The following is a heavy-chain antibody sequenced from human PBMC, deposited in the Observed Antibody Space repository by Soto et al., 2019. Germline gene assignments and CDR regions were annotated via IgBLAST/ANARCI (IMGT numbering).Heavy chain of an antibody. CDR1: GFTFSSYG. Sequence: GGSLRLSCAASGFTFSSYGMHWVRQASGKGLEWVAVIWYDGSNKYYADSVKGRFTISRDNSKNTLYLQMNSLRAEDTAVYYCARCSKVYNFPCYGMDVWGQGTTVTVSS. D-gene: IGHD1-20*01. CDR3: ARCSKVYNFPCYGMDV. CDR2: IWYDGSNK. J-gene: IGHJ6*02. V-gene: IGHV3-33*01.